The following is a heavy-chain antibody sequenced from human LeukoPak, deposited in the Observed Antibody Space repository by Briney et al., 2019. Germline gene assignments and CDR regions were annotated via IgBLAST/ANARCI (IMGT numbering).Heavy chain of an antibody. Sequence: GGSLRLSCAASGFSFSSYGMHWVRQAPGKGLEWVTFIRYDGSDKFYADSVKGRFTTSRDNSRSTLYLQMNSLRPEDTAVYYCARDIVEPPGSGRYFDNWGQGTLVTVSS. CDR2: IRYDGSDK. CDR3: ARDIVEPPGSGRYFDN. V-gene: IGHV3-30*02. D-gene: IGHD1-14*01. CDR1: GFSFSSYG. J-gene: IGHJ4*02.